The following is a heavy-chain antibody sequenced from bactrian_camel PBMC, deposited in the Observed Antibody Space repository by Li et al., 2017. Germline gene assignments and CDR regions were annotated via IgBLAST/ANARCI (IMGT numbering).Heavy chain of an antibody. J-gene: IGHJ6*01. V-gene: IGHV3S31*01. CDR1: GFTFSLSA. Sequence: VQLVESGGDLVQPGGSLRLSCAASGFTFSLSAMSWVRQAPGKGLEWVSTINSGGSTTYYADSVKDRSTISRGNAKNTLYLQINSLKLEDTAVYYCVTQAEYANYADFGYWGQGTQVTVS. CDR3: VTQAEYANYADFGY. CDR2: INSGGSTT. D-gene: IGHD3*01.